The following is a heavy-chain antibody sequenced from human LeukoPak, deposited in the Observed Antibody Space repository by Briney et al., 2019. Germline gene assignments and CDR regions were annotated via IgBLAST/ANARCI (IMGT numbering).Heavy chain of an antibody. Sequence: EPSETLSLTCTVSGGSISSYYWSWIRQPAGKGLEWIGRIYTSGSTHYNPSLKSRVTMSVDTSKNKFSLKLSSVTAADTAVYYCARDDTPGYSGYVGILDPWGQGTLVTVSS. J-gene: IGHJ5*02. CDR3: ARDDTPGYSGYVGILDP. D-gene: IGHD5-12*01. CDR1: GGSISSYY. CDR2: IYTSGST. V-gene: IGHV4-4*07.